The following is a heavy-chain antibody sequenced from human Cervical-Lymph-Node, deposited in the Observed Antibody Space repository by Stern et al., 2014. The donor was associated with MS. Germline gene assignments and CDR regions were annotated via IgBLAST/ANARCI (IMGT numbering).Heavy chain of an antibody. D-gene: IGHD5-24*01. V-gene: IGHV5-51*03. J-gene: IGHJ3*02. Sequence: EVHLVESGAEARKPGESLKISCKGSVDSFSGYWIGWVRQRPGKGLEWMGIIYPGDSDTRYSPSFQGQVTMSADKSINPAYLQWSSLKASDTAIYYCARRIRDGYDWDAFNIWGQGTMVTVSS. CDR1: VDSFSGYW. CDR2: IYPGDSDT. CDR3: ARRIRDGYDWDAFNI.